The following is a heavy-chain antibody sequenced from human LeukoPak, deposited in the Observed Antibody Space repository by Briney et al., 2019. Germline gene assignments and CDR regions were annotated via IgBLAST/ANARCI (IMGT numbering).Heavy chain of an antibody. CDR2: IHYSGST. D-gene: IGHD3-10*01. CDR1: GDSISTYY. CDR3: ARRVSGSGFGQSNWFDP. Sequence: SETLSLTCTVSGDSISTYYWNWIRQPPGKGLEWIGHIHYSGSTNYNPSLNSRVTISVDTSKSQFSLKLNSVTAADTAVYYCARRVSGSGFGQSNWFDPWGQGTLVTVSS. J-gene: IGHJ5*02. V-gene: IGHV4-59*08.